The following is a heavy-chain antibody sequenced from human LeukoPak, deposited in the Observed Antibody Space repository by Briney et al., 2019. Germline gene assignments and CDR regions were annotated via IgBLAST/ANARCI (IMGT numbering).Heavy chain of an antibody. V-gene: IGHV3-33*01. CDR1: GFTFSSYG. D-gene: IGHD3-9*01. J-gene: IGHJ6*02. CDR2: IWYDGSNK. Sequence: PGGSLRLSCAASGFTFSSYGVHWVRQAPGKGLEWVAVIWYDGSNKYYADSVKGRLTISRDNSKNTLYLQMNSLRAEDTAVYYCAREGSNYDILTGYGMDVWGQGTTVTVSS. CDR3: AREGSNYDILTGYGMDV.